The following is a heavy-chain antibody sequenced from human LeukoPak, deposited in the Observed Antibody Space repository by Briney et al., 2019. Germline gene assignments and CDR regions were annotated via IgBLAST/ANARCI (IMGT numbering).Heavy chain of an antibody. CDR2: IYYSGST. Sequence: PSETLSLTCTASGGSVSSGSYYWSWIRQPPGKGLEWIGYIYYSGSTNYNPSLKSRVTISVDTSKNQFSLKLSSVTAADTAVYYCARDYYGSGSYYPFDYWGQGTLVTVSS. V-gene: IGHV4-61*01. CDR3: ARDYYGSGSYYPFDY. CDR1: GGSVSSGSYY. J-gene: IGHJ4*02. D-gene: IGHD3-10*01.